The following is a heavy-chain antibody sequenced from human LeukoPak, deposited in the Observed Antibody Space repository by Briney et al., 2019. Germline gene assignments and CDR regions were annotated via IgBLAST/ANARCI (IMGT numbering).Heavy chain of an antibody. Sequence: GGSLRLSCEASGLTFSGYSMSWVRQAPGKGLEWVSGISGSGGSTYYADSVKGRFTISRDNSKNTLHLQMNSLRAEDTAVYYCAKEVPGPLWLPYFDYWGQGTLVTVSS. CDR1: GLTFSGYS. CDR2: ISGSGGST. J-gene: IGHJ4*02. V-gene: IGHV3-23*01. CDR3: AKEVPGPLWLPYFDY. D-gene: IGHD5-12*01.